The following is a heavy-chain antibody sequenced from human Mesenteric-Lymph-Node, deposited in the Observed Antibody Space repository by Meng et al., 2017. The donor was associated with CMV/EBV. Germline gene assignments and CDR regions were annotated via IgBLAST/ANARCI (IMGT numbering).Heavy chain of an antibody. D-gene: IGHD3-22*01. CDR2: ISWNSGNI. V-gene: IGHV3-9*01. CDR1: GFTFDDYA. J-gene: IGHJ4*02. Sequence: GGSLRLSCAASGFTFDDYAMHWVRQAPGKGLEWVSGISWNSGNIGYADSVKGRFTISRDNAKDFLYLQMNSLRPEDTALYYCAKAHYDRSGYLDYWGQGTLVTVSS. CDR3: AKAHYDRSGYLDY.